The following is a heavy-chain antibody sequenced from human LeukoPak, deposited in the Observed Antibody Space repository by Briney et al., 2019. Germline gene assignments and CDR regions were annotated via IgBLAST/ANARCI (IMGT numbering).Heavy chain of an antibody. CDR1: GGSISSSSYY. Sequence: SETLSLTCTVSGGSISSSSYYWGWIRQPPGKGLEWIGSIHYSGSTYYNPSLKSRVTISVDTSKNQFSLKLSSVTAADTAVYYCARDMVGSSITMVRGVTNSVFDYWGQGTLVTVSS. J-gene: IGHJ4*02. CDR3: ARDMVGSSITMVRGVTNSVFDY. V-gene: IGHV4-39*07. CDR2: IHYSGST. D-gene: IGHD3-10*01.